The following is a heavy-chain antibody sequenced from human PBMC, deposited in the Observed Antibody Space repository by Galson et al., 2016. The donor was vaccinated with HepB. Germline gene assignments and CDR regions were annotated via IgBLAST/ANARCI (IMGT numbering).Heavy chain of an antibody. CDR2: ISASGVT. D-gene: IGHD3-9*01. V-gene: IGHV3-48*02. CDR1: GFTLSSNS. J-gene: IGHJ4*02. CDR3: VRDIDWAFDS. Sequence: SLRLSCAGSGFTLSSNSMNWVRQAPGTGLQWVAKISASGVTCHADSVWGRFTISRDDAKNSLDLEMNRLRDEDTAVYFCVRDIDWAFDSWGQGALVTVSS.